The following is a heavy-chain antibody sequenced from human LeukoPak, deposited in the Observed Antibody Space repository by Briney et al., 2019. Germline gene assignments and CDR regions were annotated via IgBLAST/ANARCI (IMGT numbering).Heavy chain of an antibody. D-gene: IGHD5-18*01. V-gene: IGHV3-30*12. J-gene: IGHJ4*02. Sequence: GGSLRLSCAASGFTFSSYGMHWVRQAPGKGLEWVAVISYDGSNKYYADSVKGRFTISRDNSKNTLYLQMNSLRAEDTAVYYCAKVSQIQLGTFDYWGQGTLVTVSS. CDR2: ISYDGSNK. CDR1: GFTFSSYG. CDR3: AKVSQIQLGTFDY.